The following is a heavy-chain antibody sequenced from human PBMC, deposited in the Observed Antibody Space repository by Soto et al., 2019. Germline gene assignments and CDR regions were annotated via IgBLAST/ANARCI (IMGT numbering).Heavy chain of an antibody. CDR3: ARDKITGLFDY. D-gene: IGHD2-8*02. CDR1: GGSSSSGGYS. V-gene: IGHV4-30-2*01. J-gene: IGHJ4*02. CDR2: IYHSGST. Sequence: PSETLSLTCAVSGGSSSSGGYSWSWIRQPPGKGLEWIGYIYHSGSTYYNPSLKSRVTISVDRSKNQFSLKLTSVTAADTAVYYCARDKITGLFDYWGQGTLVTVSS.